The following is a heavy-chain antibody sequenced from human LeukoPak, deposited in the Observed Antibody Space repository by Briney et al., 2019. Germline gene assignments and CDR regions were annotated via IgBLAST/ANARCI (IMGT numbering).Heavy chain of an antibody. D-gene: IGHD3-10*01. CDR3: ARGGMVRGVMGFDY. J-gene: IGHJ4*02. Sequence: SETLSLTCAVSGGSISSGGYSWSWIRQPPGKGLEWIGYIYHSGSTYYNPSLKSRVTISVDRSKNQFSLKLSSVTAADTAVYYCARGGMVRGVMGFDYWGQGTLVTVSS. V-gene: IGHV4-30-2*01. CDR2: IYHSGST. CDR1: GGSISSGGYS.